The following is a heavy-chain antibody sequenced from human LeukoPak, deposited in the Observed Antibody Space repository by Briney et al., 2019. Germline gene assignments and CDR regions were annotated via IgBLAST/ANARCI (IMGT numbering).Heavy chain of an antibody. J-gene: IGHJ5*02. CDR2: TSAYNGNT. CDR3: ARGRFHCSSTSCYVNWFDP. CDR1: GYTFTSYG. Sequence: ASVKVSCKASGYTFTSYGISWVRQAPGQGLEWMGWTSAYNGNTNYAQKLQGRVTMTTDTSTSTAYMELRSLRSDDTAVYYCARGRFHCSSTSCYVNWFDPWGQGTLVTVSS. V-gene: IGHV1-18*01. D-gene: IGHD2-2*01.